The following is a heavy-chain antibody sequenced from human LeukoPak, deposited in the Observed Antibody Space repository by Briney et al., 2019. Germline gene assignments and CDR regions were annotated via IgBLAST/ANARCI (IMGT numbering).Heavy chain of an antibody. D-gene: IGHD6-19*01. J-gene: IGHJ4*02. CDR2: ISYDGSNK. CDR1: GFTFSSYA. Sequence: GGSLRLSCAASGFTFSSYAMHWVRQAPGKGLEWVAVISYDGSNKYYADSVKGRFTISRDNSKNTLYLQMNSLRAEDTAAYYCARDYIIARIAVAGTSPLGYWGQGTLVTVSS. CDR3: ARDYIIARIAVAGTSPLGY. V-gene: IGHV3-30-3*01.